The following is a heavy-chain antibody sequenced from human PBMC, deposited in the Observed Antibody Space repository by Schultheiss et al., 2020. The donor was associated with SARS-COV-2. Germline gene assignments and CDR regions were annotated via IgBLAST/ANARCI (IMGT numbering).Heavy chain of an antibody. CDR1: GYTFTGYY. Sequence: SVKVSCKASGYTFTGYYMHWVRQAPGQGLEWMGGIIPIFGTANYAQKFQGRVTITADESTSTAYMELSSLRSEDTAVYYCATPGGSFETVGYYYGMDVWGQGTTVTVSS. D-gene: IGHD1-26*01. V-gene: IGHV1-69*13. CDR2: IIPIFGTA. CDR3: ATPGGSFETVGYYYGMDV. J-gene: IGHJ6*02.